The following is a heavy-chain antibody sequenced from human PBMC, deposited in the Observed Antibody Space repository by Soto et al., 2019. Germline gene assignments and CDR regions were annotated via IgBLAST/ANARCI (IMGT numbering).Heavy chain of an antibody. V-gene: IGHV1-46*01. CDR2: INPSGGST. CDR1: GYTFTQYY. D-gene: IGHD2-15*01. Sequence: ASVKCSCKASGYTFTQYYMHWVRQAPGQELEWMGIINPSGGSTIYAQKFQGRVTMTRETSTSTVYMELSSLRSEDTALYCCARDSVVVSAAHYYFDYWGPGTLVHVSS. CDR3: ARDSVVVSAAHYYFDY. J-gene: IGHJ4*02.